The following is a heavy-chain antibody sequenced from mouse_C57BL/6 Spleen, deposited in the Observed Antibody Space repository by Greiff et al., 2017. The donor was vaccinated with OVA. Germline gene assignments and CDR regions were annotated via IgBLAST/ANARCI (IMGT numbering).Heavy chain of an antibody. V-gene: IGHV1-9*01. CDR3: SRTAVVATNALEY. D-gene: IGHD1-1*01. CDR1: GYTFTGYW. J-gene: IGHJ4*01. CDR2: ILPGSGST. Sequence: QVQLQQSGAELMKPGASVKLSCKATGYTFTGYWIEWVKQRPGHGLEWIGEILPGSGSTNYNEKFKGKATLTADTSSNTAYMQLRGLTTDDSAVYYYSRTAVVATNALEYWGQGTSVTVSS.